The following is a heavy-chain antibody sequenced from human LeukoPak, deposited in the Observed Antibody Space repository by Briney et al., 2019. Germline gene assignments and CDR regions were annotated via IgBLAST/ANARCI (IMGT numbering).Heavy chain of an antibody. CDR2: ITPSTSNE. V-gene: IGHV3-48*02. Sequence: GGSLRLSCAASGFTFGSYSMNWVRQAPGKGLEWISYITPSTSNEFYADSVKGRFTSSRDNAKNSLYLHMNSLRDEDTAVYYCARATYDSSGYYTFDYWGQGTLVTVSS. CDR1: GFTFGSYS. CDR3: ARATYDSSGYYTFDY. D-gene: IGHD3-22*01. J-gene: IGHJ4*02.